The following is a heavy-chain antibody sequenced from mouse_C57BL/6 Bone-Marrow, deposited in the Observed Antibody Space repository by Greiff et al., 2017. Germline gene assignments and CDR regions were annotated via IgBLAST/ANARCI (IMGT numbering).Heavy chain of an antibody. Sequence: EVQLVESGGGLVKPGGSLKLSCAASGFTFSSYAMSWVRQTPEKRLEWVATISDGGSYTYYPDNVKGRFTISRDNAKNNLYLQMSHLKSEDTAMYYCASAPYDYDGPGGQGTLVTVSA. D-gene: IGHD2-4*01. CDR1: GFTFSSYA. CDR2: ISDGGSYT. J-gene: IGHJ3*01. V-gene: IGHV5-4*01. CDR3: ASAPYDYDGP.